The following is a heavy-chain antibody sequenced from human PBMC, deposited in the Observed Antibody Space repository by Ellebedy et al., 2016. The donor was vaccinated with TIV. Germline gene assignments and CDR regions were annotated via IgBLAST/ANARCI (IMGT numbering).Heavy chain of an antibody. CDR3: ARGASTDDY. CDR1: GFTLSGHW. V-gene: IGHV3-7*03. D-gene: IGHD1-26*01. Sequence: PGGSLRLSCVASGFTLSGHWMRWIRQAPGKGLEWVANIKQDGSEKYYVDSVKGGFTITRDNAKKSLYLQMKSLRAEDTAVYYWARGASTDDYWGQGTLVTVSS. CDR2: IKQDGSEK. J-gene: IGHJ4*02.